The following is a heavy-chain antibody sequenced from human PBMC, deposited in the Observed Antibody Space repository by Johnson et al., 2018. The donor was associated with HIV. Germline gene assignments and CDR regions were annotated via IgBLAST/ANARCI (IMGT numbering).Heavy chain of an antibody. CDR2: ISYDGSNK. Sequence: QVQLVESGGGVVQPGRSLRLSCAASGFTFSSYAMHWVRQAPGKGLEWVAVISYDGSNKYYADSVKGRFTISRDNSKNTLYLQMNSLRAEDTAVYYCARATDQRLDAFAIWGQGTMVTVSS. D-gene: IGHD6-25*01. V-gene: IGHV3-30-3*01. CDR1: GFTFSSYA. CDR3: ARATDQRLDAFAI. J-gene: IGHJ3*02.